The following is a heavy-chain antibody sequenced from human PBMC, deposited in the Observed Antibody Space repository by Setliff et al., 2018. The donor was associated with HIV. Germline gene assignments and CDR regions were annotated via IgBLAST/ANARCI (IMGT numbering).Heavy chain of an antibody. V-gene: IGHV4-39*07. CDR2: ITYSGRT. J-gene: IGHJ4*02. D-gene: IGHD6-19*01. CDR3: ARGGTVSADFDS. CDR1: GGSISSSSYY. Sequence: PSETLSLTCTVSGGSISSSSYYWGWIRQPPGKGLEWIGYITYSGRTFYNPSLKSRLAISVDTSKNQFSLRLNSVTAADTAVYFCARGGTVSADFDSWGQGTLVTVSS.